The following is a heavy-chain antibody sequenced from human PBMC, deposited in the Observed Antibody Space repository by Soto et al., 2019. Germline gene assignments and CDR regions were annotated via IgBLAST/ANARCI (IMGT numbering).Heavy chain of an antibody. CDR1: GYTFTGYY. CDR2: INPNSGGT. J-gene: IGHJ4*02. V-gene: IGHV1-2*04. D-gene: IGHD4-17*01. Sequence: ASVKVSCKASGYTFTGYYMHWVRQAPGQGLEWMGWINPNSGGTNYAQKFQGWVTMTRDTSISTAYMELRSLRSDDTAVYYCARVGYGDKIDYWGQGTLVTVSS. CDR3: ARVGYGDKIDY.